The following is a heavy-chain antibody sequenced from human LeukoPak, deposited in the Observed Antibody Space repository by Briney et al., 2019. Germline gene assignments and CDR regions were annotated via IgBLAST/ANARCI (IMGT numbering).Heavy chain of an antibody. CDR3: ARGIVGATRRVPYFDY. V-gene: IGHV3-64*01. CDR1: GFTFSSYA. D-gene: IGHD1-26*01. Sequence: PGGSLRLSCAASGFTFSSYAMHWVRQAPGKGLEYVSAISSNGGSTYYANSVKGRFTISRDNSKNTLYLRMGSLRAEDMAVYYCARGIVGATRRVPYFDYWGQGTLVTVSS. CDR2: ISSNGGST. J-gene: IGHJ4*02.